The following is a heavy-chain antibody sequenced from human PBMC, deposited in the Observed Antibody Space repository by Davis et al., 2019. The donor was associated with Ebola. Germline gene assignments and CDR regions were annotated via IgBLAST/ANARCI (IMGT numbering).Heavy chain of an antibody. J-gene: IGHJ4*02. V-gene: IGHV3-43*02. CDR1: GFTFADYA. CDR2: INGDGTLT. D-gene: IGHD2-21*02. CDR3: GKADCGGDCRVVDF. Sequence: GGSLRLSCAASGFTFADYAMHWVRQSPGKGLECVSLINGDGTLTYYADSAKGRFTISRDNSKTSLYLQMNSLTSEDTTVYYCGKADCGGDCRVVDFWGQGTLVTVSA.